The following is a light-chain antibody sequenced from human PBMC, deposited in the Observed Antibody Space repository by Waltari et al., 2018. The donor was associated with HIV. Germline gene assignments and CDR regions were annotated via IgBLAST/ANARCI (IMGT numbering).Light chain of an antibody. CDR2: SNN. CDR1: RSNIGNNP. J-gene: IGLJ1*01. V-gene: IGLV1-44*01. Sequence: QSVLTQPPSASGTPGPRVTISYSGSRSNIGNNPLNWYQQLPGTAPKLLIYSNNQRPSGVPDRFSGSKSGTSASLAISGLQSDDEADYYCAAWDDSLNDSYVFGPGTKVTVL. CDR3: AAWDDSLNDSYV.